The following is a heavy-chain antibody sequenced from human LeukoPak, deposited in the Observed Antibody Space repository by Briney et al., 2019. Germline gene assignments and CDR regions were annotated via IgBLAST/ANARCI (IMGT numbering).Heavy chain of an antibody. V-gene: IGHV1-18*01. CDR1: GYTXTSYG. J-gene: IGHJ6*02. CDR2: ISAYNGNT. D-gene: IGHD2-2*01. CDR3: ARDDIVVVPAAMPYYYYYYGMDV. Sequence: ASVKVSCKASGYTXTSYGISWVRQAPGQGLEWMGWISAYNGNTNYAQKLQGRVTMTTDTSTSTAYMELRSLRSDDTAVYYCARDDIVVVPAAMPYYYYYYGMDVWGQGTTVTVSS.